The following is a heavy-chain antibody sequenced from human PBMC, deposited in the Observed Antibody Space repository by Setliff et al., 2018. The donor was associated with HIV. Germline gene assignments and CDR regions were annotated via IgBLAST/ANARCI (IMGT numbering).Heavy chain of an antibody. Sequence: LSLTCTVSGGSISSYYWSWIRRPAGKGLEWIGRIYASGSINYNPSLKSRVTMSVDTSKNQFSLKLTSVTAADTAVYYCARDLPELTGRSFDPWGQGMLVTVLL. V-gene: IGHV4-4*07. CDR2: IYASGSI. CDR1: GGSISSYY. D-gene: IGHD7-27*01. J-gene: IGHJ5*02. CDR3: ARDLPELTGRSFDP.